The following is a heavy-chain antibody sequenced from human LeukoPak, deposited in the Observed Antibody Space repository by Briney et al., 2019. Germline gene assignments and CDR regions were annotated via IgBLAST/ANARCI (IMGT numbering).Heavy chain of an antibody. D-gene: IGHD3-9*01. J-gene: IGHJ5*02. CDR2: ISSSSSYI. CDR1: GFTFSSYS. V-gene: IGHV3-21*01. Sequence: GGSLRLSCAASGFTFSSYSMNWVRQAPEKGLEWVSSISSSSSYIYYADSVKGRFTISRDNAKNSLYLQMNSLRAEDTAVYYCARLGILTGYYSTWGQGTLVTVSS. CDR3: ARLGILTGYYST.